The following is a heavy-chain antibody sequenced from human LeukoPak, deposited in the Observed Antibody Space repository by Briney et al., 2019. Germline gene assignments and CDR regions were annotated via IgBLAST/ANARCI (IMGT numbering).Heavy chain of an antibody. V-gene: IGHV3-53*01. CDR3: ARGGVRGSYYYFDY. CDR2: IFGGGST. CDR1: GFTVSTNY. J-gene: IGHJ4*02. Sequence: GGSLRLSCAASGFTVSTNYMSWVRQAPGKGLEWVSVIFGGGSTYYADSVKGRFTISRDNSKNTLYLQMNSLRAEDTAVYYCARGGVRGSYYYFDYWGQGTLGTVSS. D-gene: IGHD3-16*01.